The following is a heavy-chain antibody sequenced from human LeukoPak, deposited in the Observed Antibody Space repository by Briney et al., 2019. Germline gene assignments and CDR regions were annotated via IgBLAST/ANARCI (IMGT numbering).Heavy chain of an antibody. CDR1: GGSISGYY. J-gene: IGHJ3*02. V-gene: IGHV4-59*01. CDR2: IYYSGSI. Sequence: PSETLSLTCTVSGGSISGYYWSWIRQPPGKGLEWIGYIYYSGSINYNSSLKSRVAISVDTPRNQFSLKLSSMTAADTAVYYCVRNTLGHYDAFDIWGQGTMVTVSS. CDR3: VRNTLGHYDAFDI. D-gene: IGHD1/OR15-1a*01.